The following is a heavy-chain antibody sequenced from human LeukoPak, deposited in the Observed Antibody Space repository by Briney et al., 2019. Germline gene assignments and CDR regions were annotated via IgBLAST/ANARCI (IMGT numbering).Heavy chain of an antibody. Sequence: SETLSLTCAVYGGSFSGYYWSWIRQPPGKGLEWIGEINHSGSTNYNPSLKSRVTISVDTSKNQFSLKLSSVTAADTAVYYCARHKDHYYGSGSYYPNPYYFDYWGQGTLVTVSS. J-gene: IGHJ4*02. V-gene: IGHV4-34*01. D-gene: IGHD3-10*01. CDR1: GGSFSGYY. CDR2: INHSGST. CDR3: ARHKDHYYGSGSYYPNPYYFDY.